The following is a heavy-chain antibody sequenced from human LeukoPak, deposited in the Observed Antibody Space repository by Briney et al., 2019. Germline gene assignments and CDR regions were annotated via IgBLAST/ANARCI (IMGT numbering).Heavy chain of an antibody. V-gene: IGHV1-69*05. J-gene: IGHJ4*02. CDR1: GGTFSSYA. D-gene: IGHD2-15*01. Sequence: SVKVSCKATGGTFSSYAISWVRQAPGQGLEWMGRIIPIFGTANYAQKFQGRVTITTDESTSTAYMELSSLRSEDTAVYYCAREDIVVVVVASHSDYWGQGTLVTVSS. CDR3: AREDIVVVVVASHSDY. CDR2: IIPIFGTA.